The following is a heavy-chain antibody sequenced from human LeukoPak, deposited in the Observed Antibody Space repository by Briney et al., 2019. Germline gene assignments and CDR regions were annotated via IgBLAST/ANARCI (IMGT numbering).Heavy chain of an antibody. Sequence: GGSLRLSCAASGFTFSSYSMNWVRQAPGKGLEWVSSISNSSSYIYYADSVKGRFTISRDNAKNSLYLQMNSLRAEDTAVYYCARADIVVVPAAGGYYYYYMDVWGKGTTVTVSS. D-gene: IGHD2-2*01. V-gene: IGHV3-21*01. J-gene: IGHJ6*03. CDR2: ISNSSSYI. CDR3: ARADIVVVPAAGGYYYYYMDV. CDR1: GFTFSSYS.